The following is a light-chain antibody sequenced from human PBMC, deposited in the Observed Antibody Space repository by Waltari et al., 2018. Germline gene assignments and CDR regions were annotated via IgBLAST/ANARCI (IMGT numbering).Light chain of an antibody. CDR2: TTN. Sequence: QTVVTQEPSFSVSPGGTVTLTCGLSSGSVSSDHYPRWYQQTPGQTPRPLIYTTNPRSSGVPDRFSGSILGNKAALTITGAQAEDESDYYCVLYMGFGISVFGGGTKLTVL. J-gene: IGLJ3*02. V-gene: IGLV8-61*01. CDR3: VLYMGFGISV. CDR1: SGSVSSDHY.